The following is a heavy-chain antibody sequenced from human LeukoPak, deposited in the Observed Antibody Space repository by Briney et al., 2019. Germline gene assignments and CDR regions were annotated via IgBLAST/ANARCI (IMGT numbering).Heavy chain of an antibody. Sequence: PSETLSLTCTVSGGSISSGDYYWSWIRQPPGKGLEWIGYIYYSGSTYYNPSLKSRVTISVDTSKNQFSLKLSSVTAADTAVYYCARAIVPAAIRYYYYGMDVWGQGTTVTVSS. CDR3: ARAIVPAAIRYYYYGMDV. CDR1: GGSISSGDYY. CDR2: IYYSGST. D-gene: IGHD2-2*02. V-gene: IGHV4-30-4*01. J-gene: IGHJ6*02.